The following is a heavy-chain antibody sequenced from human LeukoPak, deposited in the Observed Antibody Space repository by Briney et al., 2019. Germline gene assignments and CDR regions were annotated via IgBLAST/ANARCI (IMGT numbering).Heavy chain of an antibody. D-gene: IGHD4-17*01. CDR1: GYTFTSYY. V-gene: IGHV1-2*02. CDR2: INPNSGGT. J-gene: IGHJ4*02. Sequence: ASVKVSFKASGYTFTSYYMHWVRQAPGQGLEWMGWINPNSGGTNYAQKFQGRVTMTRDTSISTAYMELSRLRSDDTAVYYCARDVALLGATVTTEWVDYWGQGTLVTVSS. CDR3: ARDVALLGATVTTEWVDY.